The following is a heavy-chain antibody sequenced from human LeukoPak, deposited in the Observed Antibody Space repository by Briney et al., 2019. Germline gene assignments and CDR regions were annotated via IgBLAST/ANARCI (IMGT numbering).Heavy chain of an antibody. CDR1: GYTFTTYT. V-gene: IGHV1-3*01. CDR2: INAGNGNT. D-gene: IGHD2-2*01. J-gene: IGHJ6*02. Sequence: ASVTVSCKTSGYTFTTYTIYWVRQAPGQRLEWMGWINAGNGNTKYSQNFQGRVTMTTDTSTSTAYMELRSLRSDDTAVYYCAREPLGFRGSSTSLIDYYYYYGMDVWGQGTTVTVSS. CDR3: AREPLGFRGSSTSLIDYYYYYGMDV.